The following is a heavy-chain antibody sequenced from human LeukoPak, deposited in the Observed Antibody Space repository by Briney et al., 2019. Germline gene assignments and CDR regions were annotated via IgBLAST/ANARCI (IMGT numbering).Heavy chain of an antibody. J-gene: IGHJ6*03. CDR2: IIPIFGTT. D-gene: IGHD6-13*01. Sequence: SVKVSCKASGGTFSNYTISWVRQAPGQGLEWMGGIIPIFGTTNYAQKFQDRVTITADKSTSTAYMELSSLRSEDTAVYYCARVVGLTGYSSSWYSGYYYYMDVWGKGTTVTVSS. V-gene: IGHV1-69*06. CDR3: ARVVGLTGYSSSWYSGYYYYMDV. CDR1: GGTFSNYT.